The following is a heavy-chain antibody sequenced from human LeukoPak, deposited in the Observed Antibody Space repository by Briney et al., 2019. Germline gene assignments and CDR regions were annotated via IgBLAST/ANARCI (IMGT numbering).Heavy chain of an antibody. CDR2: ISSSSSYI. V-gene: IGHV3-21*01. Sequence: GGSLRLSCAASGFTFSSYSMNWVRQAPGKGLEWVSSISSSSSYIYYADSVKGRFTISRDNAKNSLYLQMNSLRAEDTAVYYCARGTSWNYLPNYYYYMDVWGKGTTVTVSS. CDR1: GFTFSSYS. J-gene: IGHJ6*03. CDR3: ARGTSWNYLPNYYYYMDV. D-gene: IGHD1-7*01.